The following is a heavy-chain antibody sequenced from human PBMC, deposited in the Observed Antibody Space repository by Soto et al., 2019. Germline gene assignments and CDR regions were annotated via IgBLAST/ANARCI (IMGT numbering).Heavy chain of an antibody. CDR2: INPTGGPT. J-gene: IGHJ4*02. CDR3: ARAEELATIRFEH. D-gene: IGHD3-10*01. Sequence: SVKVSCKASGYTFAYYFIHWVRQAPGQGLEWMGVINPTGGPTSYAQKFQGRVSMIRDTSTSTVYMELSTLRYEDTAIYYCARAEELATIRFEHWGQGTLVTVSS. CDR1: GYTFAYYF. V-gene: IGHV1-46*01.